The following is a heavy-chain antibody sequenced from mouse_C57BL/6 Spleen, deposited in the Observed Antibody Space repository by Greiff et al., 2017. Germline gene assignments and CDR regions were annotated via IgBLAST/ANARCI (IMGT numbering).Heavy chain of an antibody. CDR1: GYTFTSYG. CDR2: IYPRSGNT. J-gene: IGHJ3*01. CDR3: ARDGYLAY. V-gene: IGHV1-81*01. D-gene: IGHD2-3*01. Sequence: QVQLKQSGAELARPGASVKLSCKASGYTFTSYGISWVKQRTGQGLEWIGEIYPRSGNTYYNEKFKGKATLTADKSSSTAYMELRSLTSADSAVYFCARDGYLAYWGQGTLVTVSA.